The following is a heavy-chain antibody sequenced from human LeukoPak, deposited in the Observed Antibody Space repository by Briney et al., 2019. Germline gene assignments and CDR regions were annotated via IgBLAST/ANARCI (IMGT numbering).Heavy chain of an antibody. Sequence: ASVKVSCKASGGTFSSYAISWVRQAPGQGLEWMGRIIPILGIANYAQKFQGRVMITADKSTSTAYMELSSLRSEDTAVYYCARGYYYDSSGYYYPNYYYYGMDVWGQGTTVTVSS. CDR1: GGTFSSYA. CDR3: ARGYYYDSSGYYYPNYYYYGMDV. D-gene: IGHD3-22*01. CDR2: IIPILGIA. V-gene: IGHV1-69*04. J-gene: IGHJ6*02.